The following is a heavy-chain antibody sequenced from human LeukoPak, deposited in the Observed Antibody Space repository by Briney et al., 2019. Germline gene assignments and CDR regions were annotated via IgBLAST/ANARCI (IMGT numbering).Heavy chain of an antibody. V-gene: IGHV3-20*04. D-gene: IGHD2-2*02. CDR2: IIWNGGST. J-gene: IGHJ4*02. Sequence: GGSLRLSCAAAGFTFDDYGMSWDRQAPGKGLEWVTGIIWNGGSTGYADSVKGRLTISRDNAKNSLYLQMNSLRAEDTALYYCARDLPPYCSSTSCYSLYGYWGQGTLVTVSS. CDR3: ARDLPPYCSSTSCYSLYGY. CDR1: GFTFDDYG.